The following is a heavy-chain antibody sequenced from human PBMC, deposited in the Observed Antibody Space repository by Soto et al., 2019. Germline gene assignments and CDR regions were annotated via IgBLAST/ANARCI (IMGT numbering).Heavy chain of an antibody. J-gene: IGHJ6*03. CDR1: GGTFSSYT. D-gene: IGHD3-3*01. CDR3: ARDMRDLRFLEWLPYYYYYYMDV. Sequence: GASVKVSCKASGGTFSSYTISWVRQAPGQGLEWKGRIIPILGIANYAQKFQGRVTITADKSTSTAYMELSSLRSEDTAVYYCARDMRDLRFLEWLPYYYYYYMDVWGKGTTVTVSS. V-gene: IGHV1-69*04. CDR2: IIPILGIA.